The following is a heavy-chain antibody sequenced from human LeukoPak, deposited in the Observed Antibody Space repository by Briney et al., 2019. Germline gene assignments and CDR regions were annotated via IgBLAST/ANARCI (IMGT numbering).Heavy chain of an antibody. CDR3: VRTPPNWGFDY. CDR2: MSPNSGDT. CDR1: GYAFTTHD. V-gene: IGHV1-8*01. Sequence: ASVKVSCKASGYAFTTHDINWVRQATGQGLEWLGWMSPNSGDTGYAQKFQGRVTMTSDSSISTAYMELSSLRSEDTAIYYCVRTPPNWGFDYWGQGTLVTVSS. J-gene: IGHJ4*02. D-gene: IGHD7-27*01.